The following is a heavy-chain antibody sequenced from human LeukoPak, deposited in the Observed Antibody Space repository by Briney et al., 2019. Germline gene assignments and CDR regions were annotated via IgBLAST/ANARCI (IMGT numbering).Heavy chain of an antibody. J-gene: IGHJ4*02. Sequence: PGGSLRLSCAPSGFTFSSYEMNWVRQAPGKGLEWVSYISNSGNTIFYADSVKGRFTISRDNGKNSLYLQMNSLRAEDTAVYYCARVFSNPTGNDYWGQGTLVTVSS. D-gene: IGHD1-1*01. CDR3: ARVFSNPTGNDY. CDR2: ISNSGNTI. V-gene: IGHV3-48*03. CDR1: GFTFSSYE.